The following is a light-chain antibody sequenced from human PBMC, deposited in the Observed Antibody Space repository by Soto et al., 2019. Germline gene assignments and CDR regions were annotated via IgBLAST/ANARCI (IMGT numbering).Light chain of an antibody. V-gene: IGKV3-11*01. Sequence: VLTQSPATLSLSPGERATLSCRASQSIHTSLAWYQQKPGQPPRLAGYDSTLRANGVPDRFCGSRSGTEFTLTINNLEPEDFAVYYCQQRNVWPPITCGQGPRLDI. J-gene: IGKJ5*01. CDR2: DST. CDR1: QSIHTS. CDR3: QQRNVWPPIT.